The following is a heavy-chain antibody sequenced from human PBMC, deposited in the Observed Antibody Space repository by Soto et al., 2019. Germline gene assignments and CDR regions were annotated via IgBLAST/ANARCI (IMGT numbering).Heavy chain of an antibody. Sequence: QVQLQESGPRLVKPSGTLSLTCAVSGGSISTINWWTWVRQAPGKGLEWVGQIFHSGSTNYNPSLKGRVTLSVDKSKKEFSLKLSSVTAADTAVFYCARVYPNVDYLELHLALWGGGTLVTVSS. CDR1: GGSISTINW. CDR2: IFHSGST. V-gene: IGHV4-4*02. J-gene: IGHJ2*01. CDR3: ARVYPNVDYLELHLAL. D-gene: IGHD4-17*01.